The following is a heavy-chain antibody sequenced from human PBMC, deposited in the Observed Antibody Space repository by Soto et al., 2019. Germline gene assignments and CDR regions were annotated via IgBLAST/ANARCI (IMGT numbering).Heavy chain of an antibody. D-gene: IGHD6-13*01. J-gene: IGHJ4*02. CDR3: ARVRFQQQMSHFHY. CDR1: GDSVSSKSVA. V-gene: IGHV6-1*01. CDR2: TYYRSNWYD. Sequence: SQTLSLTCAIFGDSVSSKSVAWNWIRQSPSRGLEWLGRTYYRSNWYDDYAVSVKSRITINPDTSKNQFSLQLNSVTPEDTAVYYCARVRFQQQMSHFHYWGKGLLVTVSS.